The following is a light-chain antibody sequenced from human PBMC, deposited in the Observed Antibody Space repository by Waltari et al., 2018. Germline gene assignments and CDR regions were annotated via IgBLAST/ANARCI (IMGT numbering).Light chain of an antibody. CDR1: SSDVGGYNY. V-gene: IGLV2-14*01. Sequence: QSALTQPASVSGSPGQSLTISCTGTSSDVGGYNYASWYQQHPGKAPKLMIYEVSNRPSGVSNRFSGSKSGNTASPTISGLQAEDEADYYCSSYTSSSTVVFGGGTKLTVL. CDR3: SSYTSSSTVV. J-gene: IGLJ2*01. CDR2: EVS.